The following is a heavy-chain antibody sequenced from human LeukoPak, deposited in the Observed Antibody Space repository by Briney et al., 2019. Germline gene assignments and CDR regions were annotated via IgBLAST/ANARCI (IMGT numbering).Heavy chain of an antibody. V-gene: IGHV3-74*01. J-gene: IGHJ4*02. CDR2: INSDASTA. CDR3: AREGGYDPFEY. D-gene: IGHD5-12*01. Sequence: GGSLTLSCTASGLTFSNYAMNWVRHAPGKGMVWVSRINSDASTASYADSVHGPFTISRDNAKNTLYLQMNSLRAEDTAVYYCAREGGYDPFEYWGQGTLVTVSS. CDR1: GLTFSNYA.